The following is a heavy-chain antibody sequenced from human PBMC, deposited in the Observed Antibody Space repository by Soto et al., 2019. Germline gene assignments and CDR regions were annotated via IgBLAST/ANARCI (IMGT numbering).Heavy chain of an antibody. D-gene: IGHD6-6*01. Sequence: SETLSLTCTVSGGSISSYYWSWIRQPPGRGLEWSGYIYYSGSTNYNPSLKSRVTISVDTSKNQFSLKLSSVTAADTAVYYCARQSIAARLWGYYYYYGMDVWGQGTTVTVSS. CDR1: GGSISSYY. J-gene: IGHJ6*02. CDR2: IYYSGST. V-gene: IGHV4-59*01. CDR3: ARQSIAARLWGYYYYYGMDV.